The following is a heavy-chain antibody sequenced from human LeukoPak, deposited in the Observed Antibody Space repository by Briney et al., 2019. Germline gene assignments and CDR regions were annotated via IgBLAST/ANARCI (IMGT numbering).Heavy chain of an antibody. Sequence: SETLSLSCTVSGGSISSYYWSWIRHPPGEGLEWIGYIYYSGSTNYNPSLKSRVTISVDTSRNQFSLKLSSVTAADTAVYYCARDRTTGADWYFDLWGRGTLVTVSS. J-gene: IGHJ2*01. CDR1: GGSISSYY. V-gene: IGHV4-59*01. CDR3: ARDRTTGADWYFDL. D-gene: IGHD4-17*01. CDR2: IYYSGST.